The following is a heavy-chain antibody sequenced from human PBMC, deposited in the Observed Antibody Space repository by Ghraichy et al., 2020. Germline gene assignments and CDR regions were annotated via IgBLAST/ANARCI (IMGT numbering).Heavy chain of an antibody. CDR3: ARALGGSYYDFRFDP. CDR2: ISSSSSTI. D-gene: IGHD1-26*01. CDR1: GFTFSSYS. V-gene: IGHV3-48*02. J-gene: IGHJ5*02. Sequence: GGSLRLSCAASGFTFSSYSMNWVRQAPGKGLEWVSYISSSSSTIYYADSVKGRFTISRDNAKNSLYLQMNSLRDEDTAVYYCARALGGSYYDFRFDPWGQGTLVTVSS.